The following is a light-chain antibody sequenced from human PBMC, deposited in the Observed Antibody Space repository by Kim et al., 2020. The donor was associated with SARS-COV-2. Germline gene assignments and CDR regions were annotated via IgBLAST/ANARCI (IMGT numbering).Light chain of an antibody. CDR2: EVS. Sequence: GQSDTISCTGTGSDVGSYNRVSWYQQPPGTAPKLMIYEVSNRPSGVPDRFSGSKSGNTASLTISGLQAEDEADYYCSSYTSSSTRVFGGGTKLTVL. CDR3: SSYTSSSTRV. CDR1: GSDVGSYNR. J-gene: IGLJ3*02. V-gene: IGLV2-18*02.